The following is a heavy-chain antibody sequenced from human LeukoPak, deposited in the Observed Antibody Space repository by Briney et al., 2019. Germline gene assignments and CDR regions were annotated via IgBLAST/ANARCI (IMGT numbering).Heavy chain of an antibody. Sequence: ASVKVSCKASGYTFTGYYMHWVRQAPGQGLEWMGWINPNSGGTNYAQKFQGRVTMTRDTSISTAYMELSRLTSGDTAVFYCAREGSTAMVTRPLDYWGQGTLVTVSS. J-gene: IGHJ4*02. CDR3: AREGSTAMVTRPLDY. CDR1: GYTFTGYY. CDR2: INPNSGGT. V-gene: IGHV1-2*02. D-gene: IGHD5-18*01.